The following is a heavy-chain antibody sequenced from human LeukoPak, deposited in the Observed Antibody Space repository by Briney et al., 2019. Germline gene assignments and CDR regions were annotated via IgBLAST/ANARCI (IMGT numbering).Heavy chain of an antibody. CDR3: ARIPYGSGRHAFDI. Sequence: SGPTLVNPTQTLTLTCTFSGFSLSTSGMSVSWIRQPPGKALEWLARIDWDDDKYYSTSLKTRLTISKDTSKNQVVLTMTNMDPVDTATYYCARIPYGSGRHAFDIWGQGTMVTVSS. CDR1: GFSLSTSGMS. J-gene: IGHJ3*02. CDR2: IDWDDDK. V-gene: IGHV2-70*11. D-gene: IGHD3-10*01.